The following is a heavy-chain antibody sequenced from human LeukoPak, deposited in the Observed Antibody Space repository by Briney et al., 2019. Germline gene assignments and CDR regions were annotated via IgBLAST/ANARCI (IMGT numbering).Heavy chain of an antibody. J-gene: IGHJ5*02. CDR1: GYTFTGYY. CDR3: ARAAYCSGGTCYNWFDP. CDR2: INANTGNP. D-gene: IGHD2-15*01. Sequence: ASVKVSCRASGYTFTGYYMHWVRQAPGQGREWRRWINANTGNPMYAQGFIGRFVFSLDTSVSTAYLEINSLQAEDTAVYYCARAAYCSGGTCYNWFDPWGQGTLVTVSS. V-gene: IGHV7-4-1*02.